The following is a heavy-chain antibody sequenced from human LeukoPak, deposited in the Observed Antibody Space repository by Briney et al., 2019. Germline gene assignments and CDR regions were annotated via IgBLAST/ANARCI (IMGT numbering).Heavy chain of an antibody. J-gene: IGHJ4*02. V-gene: IGHV4-34*01. CDR2: INHSGST. CDR3: ASSIAAGGY. CDR1: GGSFSGYY. D-gene: IGHD6-13*01. Sequence: SETLSLTCAVYGGSFSGYYWSWIRQPPGKGLEWIGEINHSGSTNYNPSLKRRVTISVDTSKNQFSLKLSSVTAADTAVYYCASSIAAGGYWGQGTLVTVSS.